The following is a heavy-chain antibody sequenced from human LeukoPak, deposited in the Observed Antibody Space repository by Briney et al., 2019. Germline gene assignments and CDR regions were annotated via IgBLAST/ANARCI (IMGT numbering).Heavy chain of an antibody. V-gene: IGHV4-4*02. Sequence: SGTLSLTCAVSGASISSSNWWSWVRQPPGKGLEWIGEIYHSGTTNYNPSLKGRVTISVDKSKDQFSLKLSSVTAADTAVYYCAREYSWYYFDYWGQGTLVTASS. CDR3: AREYSWYYFDY. J-gene: IGHJ4*02. CDR2: IYHSGTT. D-gene: IGHD2-15*01. CDR1: GASISSSNW.